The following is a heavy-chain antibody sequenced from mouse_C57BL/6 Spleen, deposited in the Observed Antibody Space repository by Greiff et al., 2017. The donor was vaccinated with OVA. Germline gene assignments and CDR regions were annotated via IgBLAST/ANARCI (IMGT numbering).Heavy chain of an antibody. V-gene: IGHV5-4*01. CDR2: ISDGGSYT. CDR1: GFTFSSYA. Sequence: EVQGVESGGGLVKPGGSLKLSCAASGFTFSSYAMSWVRQTPEKRLEWVATISDGGSYTYYPDNVKGRFTISRDNAKNNLYLQMSHLKSEDTAMYYCAREAGNGGWFAYWGQGTLVTVSA. CDR3: AREAGNGGWFAY. J-gene: IGHJ3*01. D-gene: IGHD2-1*01.